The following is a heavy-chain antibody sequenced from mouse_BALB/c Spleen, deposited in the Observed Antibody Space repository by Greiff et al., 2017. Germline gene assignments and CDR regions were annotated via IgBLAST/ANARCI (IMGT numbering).Heavy chain of an antibody. CDR2: INPYNDGT. V-gene: IGHV1-14*01. CDR3: ARRSPLYGSHFDY. D-gene: IGHD1-1*01. J-gene: IGHJ2*01. Sequence: VQLKQSGPELVKPGASVKMSCKASGYTFTSYVMHWVKQKPGQGLEWIGYINPYNDGTKYNEKFKGKATLTSDKSSSTAYMELSSLTSEDSAVYYCARRSPLYGSHFDYWGQGTTLTVSS. CDR1: GYTFTSYV.